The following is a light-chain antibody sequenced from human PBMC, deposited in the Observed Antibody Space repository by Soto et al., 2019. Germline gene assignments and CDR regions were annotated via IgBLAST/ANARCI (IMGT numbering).Light chain of an antibody. CDR2: EGS. CDR1: SSDVGSYNL. Sequence: QSALTQPASVSGSPGQSITISCTGSSSDVGSYNLVSWYQQYSTKAPKLMIYEGSQRPSGVSTRFSGSQSGNTASLTISGLQAEDEADYYCCSYVDDNTVVFGGGTQLTVL. J-gene: IGLJ2*01. V-gene: IGLV2-23*01. CDR3: CSYVDDNTVV.